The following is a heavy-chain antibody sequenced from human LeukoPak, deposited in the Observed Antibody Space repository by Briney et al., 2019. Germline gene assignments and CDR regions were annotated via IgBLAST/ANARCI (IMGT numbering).Heavy chain of an antibody. CDR1: GFTVSSNY. Sequence: PGGSLRLSCAASGFTVSSNYMSWVRQAPGKGLEWVSAISGSGGSTYYADSVKGRFTISRDNSKNTLYLQMNSLRAEDTAVYYCAKDLEAATLDYWGQGTLVTVSS. D-gene: IGHD2-15*01. J-gene: IGHJ4*02. CDR2: ISGSGGST. V-gene: IGHV3-23*01. CDR3: AKDLEAATLDY.